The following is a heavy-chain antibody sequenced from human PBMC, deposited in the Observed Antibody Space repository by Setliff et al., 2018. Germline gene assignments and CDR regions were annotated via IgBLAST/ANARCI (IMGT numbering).Heavy chain of an antibody. CDR1: GFRISFREYW. J-gene: IGHJ4*02. V-gene: IGHV3-74*01. D-gene: IGHD1-26*01. CDR2: IDKDGSST. CDR3: TREHTPWVGASHHDC. Sequence: GASLRLSCAASGFRISFREYWMFWVRQAPGKGLEWVARIDKDGSSTVYADSVKGRFTISRDNVKKMLYLQMDSLRTEDTAVYYCTREHTPWVGASHHDCWGQGTQVTVSS.